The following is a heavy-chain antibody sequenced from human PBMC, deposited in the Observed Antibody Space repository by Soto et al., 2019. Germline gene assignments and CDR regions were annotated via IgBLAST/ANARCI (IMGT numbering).Heavy chain of an antibody. CDR3: ASLVKSITGGAVAPEGYFDY. CDR1: GGSISSSSYY. Sequence: PSETLSLTCTVSGGSISSSSYYWGWIRQPPGKGLEWIGSIYYSGSTYYNPSLKSRVTISVDTSKNQFSLKLSSVTAADTAVYYCASLVKSITGGAVAPEGYFDYWGQGALVTVSS. CDR2: IYYSGST. D-gene: IGHD3-16*01. V-gene: IGHV4-39*01. J-gene: IGHJ4*02.